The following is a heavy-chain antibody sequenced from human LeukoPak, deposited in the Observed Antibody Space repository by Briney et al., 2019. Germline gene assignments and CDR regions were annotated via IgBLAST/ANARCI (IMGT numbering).Heavy chain of an antibody. D-gene: IGHD3-10*01. J-gene: IGHJ4*02. Sequence: PSETLSLTCTVSGGSISSSSYYWGWIRQPPGKGLEWIGSIYYSGSTYYNPSLKSRVTISVDKSKNQISLSLNFVTAADSAVYYCARGVGLNYYRSEGLRGYFDYWGQGTLVTVSS. CDR1: GGSISSSSYY. V-gene: IGHV4-39*07. CDR3: ARGVGLNYYRSEGLRGYFDY. CDR2: IYYSGST.